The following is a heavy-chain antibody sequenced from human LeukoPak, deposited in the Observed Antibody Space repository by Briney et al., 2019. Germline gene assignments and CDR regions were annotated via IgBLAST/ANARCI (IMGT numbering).Heavy chain of an antibody. CDR3: AGGCGGNRAYFDY. CDR1: GYSFPTYW. CDR2: IYPGDSDT. Sequence: GESLQISCKGSGYSFPTYWIGWVRQMPGKGLEWMGIIYPGDSDTRYSPSFQGQVTISADKSIRTAYLQWSSLKASDTAMYYCAGGCGGNRAYFDYWGQGTLVTVSS. V-gene: IGHV5-51*01. D-gene: IGHD4-23*01. J-gene: IGHJ4*02.